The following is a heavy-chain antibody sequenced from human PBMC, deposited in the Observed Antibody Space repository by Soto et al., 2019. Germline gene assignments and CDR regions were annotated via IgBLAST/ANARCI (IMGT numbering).Heavy chain of an antibody. J-gene: IGHJ5*02. CDR2: INPKTGDT. Sequence: QVQLVRSGTEVKKPGASVTVSCKSSGYTFTDFYLHWLRQAPGQGLEWVGWINPKTGDTKSSQKFQGRVTMSRDTSVSTAYIDLTSLTSDDTAMYYCATGTNGTTGWYHPWGQGTRVTVSS. D-gene: IGHD1-1*01. V-gene: IGHV1-2*02. CDR3: ATGTNGTTGWYHP. CDR1: GYTFTDFY.